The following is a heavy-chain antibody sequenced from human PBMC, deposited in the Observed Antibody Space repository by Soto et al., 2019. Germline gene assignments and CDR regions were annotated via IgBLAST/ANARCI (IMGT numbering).Heavy chain of an antibody. J-gene: IGHJ5*02. CDR3: TGGVASGS. CDR1: GFTVSTYG. D-gene: IGHD3-10*01. Sequence: QVQLVESGGGVVQPGRSLRLSCAASGFTVSTYGMHWVRQAPGKGLEWVAVISRDGGTKFYTDSVKGRFTISKDNSRNTLILEMNGLSGGDVAVYYCTGGVASGSWGRGTLVSVSS. CDR2: ISRDGGTK. V-gene: IGHV3-30*03.